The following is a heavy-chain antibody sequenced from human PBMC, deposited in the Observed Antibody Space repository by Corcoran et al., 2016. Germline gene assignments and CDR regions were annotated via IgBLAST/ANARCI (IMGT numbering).Heavy chain of an antibody. CDR3: ARGRIVLRSLESRSDYYYGMDV. CDR1: GGSFSGYY. V-gene: IGHV4-34*01. CDR2: INHSGST. Sequence: QVQLQQWGAGLLKPSETLSLTCAVYGGSFSGYYWSWIRQPPGKGLEWIGEINHSGSTNYNPSLKSRLTISVDPAKNQFSLKLSSVTAADTAVYYWARGRIVLRSLESRSDYYYGMDVWGQGATVTVSS. D-gene: IGHD3-3*01. J-gene: IGHJ6*02.